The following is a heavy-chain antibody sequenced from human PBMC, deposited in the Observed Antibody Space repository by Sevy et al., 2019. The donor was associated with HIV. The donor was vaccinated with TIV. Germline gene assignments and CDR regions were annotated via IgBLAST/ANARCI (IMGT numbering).Heavy chain of an antibody. V-gene: IGHV3-53*03. CDR1: GFTVDSNY. CDR3: AGPPPLHSFWSGYYLY. J-gene: IGHJ4*02. CDR2: IYPGGRT. Sequence: GGSLRLSCLVSGFTVDSNYMSWVRQTPGKGLEWVSVIYPGGRTSYADSVEGRFTISRDDSKNTVSLQMNRVTAEDTAGYFCAGPPPLHSFWSGYYLYWGRGTLVTVSS. D-gene: IGHD3-3*01.